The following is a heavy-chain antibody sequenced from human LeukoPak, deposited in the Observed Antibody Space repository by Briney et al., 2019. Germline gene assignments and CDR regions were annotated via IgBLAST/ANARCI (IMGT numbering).Heavy chain of an antibody. CDR1: GGSISSYY. V-gene: IGHV4-59*01. D-gene: IGHD3-22*01. J-gene: IGHJ4*02. CDR3: ARERLGYYDRSGLDY. Sequence: SETLSLTCTVSGGSISSYYWNWIRQPLGKGLEWIGYIYYSGSTNYNPSLKSRVTTSVDTSKNQFSLKLSSVTAADTAVYYCARERLGYYDRSGLDYWGQGTLVTVSS. CDR2: IYYSGST.